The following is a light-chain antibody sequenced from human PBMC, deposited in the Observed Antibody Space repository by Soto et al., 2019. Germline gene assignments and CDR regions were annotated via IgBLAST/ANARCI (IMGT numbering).Light chain of an antibody. V-gene: IGKV3-11*01. CDR3: QQRSTWPPT. CDR1: QSVSSY. J-gene: IGKJ2*01. Sequence: EIVLTQSPATLSLSPGDRATLSCRASQSVSSYLAWYQQKPGQAPRLLIYDASNRATGIPARFSGSGSGTDFTLTISSLEPEDFAIYYCQQRSTWPPTFGQGTKLEIK. CDR2: DAS.